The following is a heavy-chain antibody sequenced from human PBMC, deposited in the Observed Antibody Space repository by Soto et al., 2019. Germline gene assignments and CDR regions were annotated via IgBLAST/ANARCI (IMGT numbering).Heavy chain of an antibody. Sequence: GGSLRLSCAASGFTFSSYAMNWVRQTQEKGLEWVSSISSTSSYTHCSDSVKGRFTISRDNANNSLFLQMNSLRAEDTATYHCARDLALAGNYWGQGVLVTVSS. J-gene: IGHJ4*02. D-gene: IGHD6-19*01. CDR3: ARDLALAGNY. CDR1: GFTFSSYA. CDR2: ISSTSSYT. V-gene: IGHV3-21*01.